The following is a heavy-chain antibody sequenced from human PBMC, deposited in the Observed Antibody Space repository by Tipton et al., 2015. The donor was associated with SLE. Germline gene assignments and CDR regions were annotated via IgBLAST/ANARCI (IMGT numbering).Heavy chain of an antibody. CDR1: GGSISSSSYY. CDR3: ARDLDGYNYGDY. J-gene: IGHJ4*02. CDR2: IYYSGST. V-gene: IGHV4-39*07. Sequence: TLSLTCTVSGGSISSSSYYWGWIRQPPGKGLEWIGTIYYSGSTNYNPSLKSRVTISVDTSKNQFSLKLNSVTAADTAVYYCARDLDGYNYGDYWGQGILVTVSS. D-gene: IGHD5-24*01.